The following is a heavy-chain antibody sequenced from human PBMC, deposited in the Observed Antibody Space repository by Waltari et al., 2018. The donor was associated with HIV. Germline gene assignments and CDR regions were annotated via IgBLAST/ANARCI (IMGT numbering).Heavy chain of an antibody. V-gene: IGHV1-18*01. Sequence: QVQLVQSGAEVKKPGASVKVPCKASGYTFTSYGTSWVRQAPGQGLEWMGWISAYNGHTNYAQKLQGRVTMTTDTSTSTAYMDLRSLRSDDTAFYYCARALWSGYYTPYYFDYWGQGTLVTVSS. D-gene: IGHD3-3*01. J-gene: IGHJ4*02. CDR1: GYTFTSYG. CDR3: ARALWSGYYTPYYFDY. CDR2: ISAYNGHT.